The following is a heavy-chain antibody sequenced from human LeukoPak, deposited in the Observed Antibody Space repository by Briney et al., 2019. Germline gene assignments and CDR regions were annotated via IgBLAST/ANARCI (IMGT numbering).Heavy chain of an antibody. J-gene: IGHJ4*02. Sequence: GGSLRLSCAASGSTFSSHTMNWVRQAPGKGLEWVSGISWNSGSIGYADSVKGRFTISRDSAKNSLYLQMNDLRADDTAVYYCVKKGQADDDGKPDWGQGTLVTVSS. V-gene: IGHV3-9*01. D-gene: IGHD1-1*01. CDR1: GSTFSSHT. CDR3: VKKGQADDDGKPD. CDR2: ISWNSGSI.